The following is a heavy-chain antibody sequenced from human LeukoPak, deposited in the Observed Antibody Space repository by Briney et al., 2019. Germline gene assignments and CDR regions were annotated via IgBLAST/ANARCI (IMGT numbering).Heavy chain of an antibody. D-gene: IGHD2-2*01. CDR2: IIPIFGTA. CDR3: ARGLGGYCSSTSCPFDY. V-gene: IGHV1-69*13. Sequence: GASVKVSCKASGGTFSSYAISWVRQAPGQGLEWMGGIIPIFGTANYAQKFQGRVTITADESTSTAYMELSSLRSEDTAVYYCARGLGGYCSSTSCPFDYWGQGTLVTVSS. J-gene: IGHJ4*02. CDR1: GGTFSSYA.